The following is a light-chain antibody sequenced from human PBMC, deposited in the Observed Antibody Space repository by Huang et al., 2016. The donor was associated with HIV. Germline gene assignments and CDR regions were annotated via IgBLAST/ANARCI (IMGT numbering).Light chain of an antibody. V-gene: IGKV1-39*01. CDR3: QQSYNTPLT. Sequence: DIQMTQSPSSLSASVGDRVTITCRASQSINSYLNWYQQKPGKAPKVLIYAASSLQSGVPAMFSGSGSGTYFTLTINILQPEDFAIYYCQQSYNTPLTFGGGTRLEIK. CDR2: AAS. CDR1: QSINSY. J-gene: IGKJ4*01.